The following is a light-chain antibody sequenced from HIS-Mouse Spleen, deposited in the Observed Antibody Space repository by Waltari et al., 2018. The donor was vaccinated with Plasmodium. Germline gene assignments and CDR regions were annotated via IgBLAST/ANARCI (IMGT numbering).Light chain of an antibody. Sequence: IVTTQSPATLSLSPGERATLSCRASQCVSSSYLSWYQQKPGQAPRLLISGASTRATGIPARFSGSGSGTDFTLTISSLQPEDFAVYYCQQDYNLPYTFGQGTKLEIK. J-gene: IGKJ2*01. CDR1: QCVSSSY. CDR3: QQDYNLPYT. V-gene: IGKV3D-7*01. CDR2: GAS.